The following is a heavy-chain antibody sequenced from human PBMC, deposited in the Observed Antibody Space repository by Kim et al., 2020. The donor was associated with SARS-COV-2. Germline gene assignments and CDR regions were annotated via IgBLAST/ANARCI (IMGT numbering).Heavy chain of an antibody. J-gene: IGHJ6*02. D-gene: IGHD3-10*01. V-gene: IGHV3-23*01. CDR3: AKRSGTVHYYYYYGMDV. Sequence: GGSLRLSCAASGFTFSSYAMSWVRQAPGKGLEWVSAISGSGGSTYYADSVKGRFTISRDNSKNTLYLQMNSLRAEDTAVYYCAKRSGTVHYYYYYGMDVWGQGTTVTVSS. CDR1: GFTFSSYA. CDR2: ISGSGGST.